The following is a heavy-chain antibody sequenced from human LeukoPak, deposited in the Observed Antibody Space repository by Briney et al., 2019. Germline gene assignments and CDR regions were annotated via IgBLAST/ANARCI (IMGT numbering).Heavy chain of an antibody. D-gene: IGHD3-16*02. CDR3: ARDLGYYDYVWGSYRHDAFDI. CDR1: GYTFTGYY. V-gene: IGHV1-2*02. CDR2: INPNRGGT. J-gene: IGHJ3*02. Sequence: ASVKVSCKASGYTFTGYYMHWVRQAPGQGLEWMGWINPNRGGTNYAQKFQGRVTMTRDTSISTAYMELSRLRSDDTAVYYCARDLGYYDYVWGSYRHDAFDIWGQGTMVTVSS.